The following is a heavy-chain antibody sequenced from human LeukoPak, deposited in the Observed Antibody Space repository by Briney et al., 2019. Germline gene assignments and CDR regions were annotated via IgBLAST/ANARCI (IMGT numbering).Heavy chain of an antibody. CDR3: ARRRYYHDSSGKERYDAFDI. CDR2: IYPGDSDT. D-gene: IGHD3-22*01. J-gene: IGHJ3*02. CDR1: GYSFTSYW. Sequence: GESLKISCKGSGYSFTSYWIGWVRQMPGKGLEWMGIIYPGDSDTRYSPSFQGQVTISADKSISTAYLQWSSLKASDTAMYYCARRRYYHDSSGKERYDAFDIWGQGTMVTVSS. V-gene: IGHV5-51*01.